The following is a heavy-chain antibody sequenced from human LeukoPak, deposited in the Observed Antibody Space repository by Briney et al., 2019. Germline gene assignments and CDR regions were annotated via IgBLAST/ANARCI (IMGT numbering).Heavy chain of an antibody. CDR3: TRESGAFSPFGF. J-gene: IGHJ4*02. CDR2: VHLNGDT. D-gene: IGHD1-26*01. V-gene: IGHV4-4*02. CDR1: GGSIITTNW. Sequence: PSETLSLTCAVSGGSIITTNWCSWVRQPPGKGLEWIGEVHLNGDTHYNPSLGSRVSMSIDKSKNHMYLQLTSVTAADTAMYYCTRESGAFSPFGFWGQGALVTVSS.